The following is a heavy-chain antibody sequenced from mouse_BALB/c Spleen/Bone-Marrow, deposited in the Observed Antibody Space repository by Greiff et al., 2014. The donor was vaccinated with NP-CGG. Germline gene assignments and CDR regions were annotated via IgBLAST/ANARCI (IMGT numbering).Heavy chain of an antibody. J-gene: IGHJ2*01. D-gene: IGHD2-10*02. V-gene: IGHV1S132*01. Sequence: VQLQQSGAELVKPGASVKLSCKTSGYIFTSYWIQWVKQRPGQGLGWIGEIFPGTVTPYYNEKFKGKATLTIDTSSSTASMQLSSLTSGDSAVYFCARRGYGYLDYWGQGTTLTVSS. CDR1: GYIFTSYW. CDR3: ARRGYGYLDY. CDR2: IFPGTVTP.